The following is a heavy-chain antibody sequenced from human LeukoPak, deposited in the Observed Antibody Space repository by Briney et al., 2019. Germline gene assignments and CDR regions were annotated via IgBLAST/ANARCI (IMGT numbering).Heavy chain of an antibody. Sequence: QSGGSLRLSCAASGFTFSSHSMAWVRQAPGKGLEWVSGISWNSGSIGYADSVKGRFTISRDNAKNSLYLQMNSLRAEDMALYYCAKELSGYSYGFDAFDIWGQGTMVTVSS. CDR3: AKELSGYSYGFDAFDI. CDR1: GFTFSSHS. D-gene: IGHD5-18*01. CDR2: ISWNSGSI. J-gene: IGHJ3*02. V-gene: IGHV3-9*03.